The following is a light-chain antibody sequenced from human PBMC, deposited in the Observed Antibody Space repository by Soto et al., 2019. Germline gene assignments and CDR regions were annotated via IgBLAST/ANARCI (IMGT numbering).Light chain of an antibody. CDR2: WAS. CDR3: QQYYSTPPIT. CDR1: QRVLYSSNNKNY. V-gene: IGKV4-1*01. Sequence: DIVMTQSPDSLAVSLGERATINCKSSQRVLYSSNNKNYLAWYQQKPGQPPKLLIYWASTRESGVPDRFSGSGSWTDFTITISSLQAEDVAVYYCQQYYSTPPITFGPGTKVDIK. J-gene: IGKJ3*01.